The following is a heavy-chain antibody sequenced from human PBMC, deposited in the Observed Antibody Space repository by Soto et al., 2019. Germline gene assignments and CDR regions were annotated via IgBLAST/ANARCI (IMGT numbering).Heavy chain of an antibody. V-gene: IGHV2-70*01. J-gene: IGHJ6*02. CDR2: IDWDDDK. Sequence: GSGPTLVNPTQTLTLTCTFSGFSLSTSGMCVSWIRQPPGKALEWLALIDWDDDKYYSTSLKTRLTISKDTSKNQVVLTMTNMDPVDTATYYCARIPSSSSIFGVYYYYGMDVWGQGTTVTVSS. CDR1: GFSLSTSGMC. D-gene: IGHD3-3*01. CDR3: ARIPSSSSIFGVYYYYGMDV.